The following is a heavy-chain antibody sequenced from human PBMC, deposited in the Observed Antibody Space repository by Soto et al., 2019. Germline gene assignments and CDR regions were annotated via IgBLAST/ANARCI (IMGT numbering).Heavy chain of an antibody. V-gene: IGHV3-23*01. CDR2: ISGSGGST. J-gene: IGHJ3*02. CDR3: AKYGHYDILTGYYPDSAFDI. CDR1: GFTFSSYA. D-gene: IGHD3-9*01. Sequence: GGSLRLSCAASGFTFSSYAMSWVRQAPGKGLEWVSAISGSGGSTYYADSVKGRFTISRDNSKNTLYLQMNSLRAEDTAVYYCAKYGHYDILTGYYPDSAFDIWGQGTMVTVSS.